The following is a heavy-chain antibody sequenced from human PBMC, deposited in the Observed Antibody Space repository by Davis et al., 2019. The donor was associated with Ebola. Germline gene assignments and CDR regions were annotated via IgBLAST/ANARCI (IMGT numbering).Heavy chain of an antibody. V-gene: IGHV1-69*13. CDR1: GYTFTSYY. Sequence: SVKVSCKASGYTFTSYYMHWVRQAPGQGLEWMGGIIPIFGTANYAQKFQGRVTITADESTSTAYMELSSLRSEDTAVYYCARGGDYNWFDPWGQGTLVTVSS. J-gene: IGHJ5*02. CDR3: ARGGDYNWFDP. CDR2: IIPIFGTA. D-gene: IGHD4-17*01.